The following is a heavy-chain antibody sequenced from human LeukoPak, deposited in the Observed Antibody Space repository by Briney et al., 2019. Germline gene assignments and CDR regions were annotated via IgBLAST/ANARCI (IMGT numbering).Heavy chain of an antibody. Sequence: SETLSLTCTVSGDSTSNFYWNWIRQSPGKGLEWIGNIHYSGSSVYNPSLKSRVTISIDTSRRQSFLKLNSVTAADTAVYFCALAPNSNWFDFWGPGTLVTVSS. CDR1: GDSTSNFY. CDR2: IHYSGSS. J-gene: IGHJ5*01. V-gene: IGHV4-59*03. D-gene: IGHD2-8*01. CDR3: ALAPNSNWFDF.